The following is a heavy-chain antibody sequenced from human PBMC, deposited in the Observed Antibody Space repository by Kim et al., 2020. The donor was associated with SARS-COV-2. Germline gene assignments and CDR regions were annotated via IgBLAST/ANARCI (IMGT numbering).Heavy chain of an antibody. D-gene: IGHD6-13*01. CDR3: ASDSSSWGENWFDP. V-gene: IGHV1-69*01. J-gene: IGHJ5*02. Sequence: AQKFQGRVTITADESTSTAYMELSSLRSEDTAVYYCASDSSSWGENWFDPWGQGTLVTVSS.